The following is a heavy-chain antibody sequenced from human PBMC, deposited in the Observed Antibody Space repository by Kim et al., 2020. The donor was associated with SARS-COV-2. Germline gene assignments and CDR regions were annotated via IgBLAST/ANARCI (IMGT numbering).Heavy chain of an antibody. CDR3: AKDWGLRLVLDY. V-gene: IGHV3-33*06. CDR2: IWYDGSNK. J-gene: IGHJ4*02. D-gene: IGHD5-12*01. Sequence: GGSLRLSCAASGFTFSSYGMHWVRQAPGKGLEWVAVIWYDGSNKYYADSVKGRFTISRDNSKNTLYLQMNSLRAEDTAVYYCAKDWGLRLVLDYWGQGTLVTVSS. CDR1: GFTFSSYG.